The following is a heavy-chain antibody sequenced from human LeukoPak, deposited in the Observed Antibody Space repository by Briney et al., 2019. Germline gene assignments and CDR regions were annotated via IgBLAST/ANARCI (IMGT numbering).Heavy chain of an antibody. D-gene: IGHD5-12*01. CDR1: EFTFNTSA. CDR3: ARDEGSGYGSLSDY. Sequence: GGSLRLSCAATEFTFNTSAMSWIRQAPGKGLEWVSGISSSTTYTYYADSVKGRFTISRDNSKNTLYLQMNSLRAEDTAVYYCARDEGSGYGSLSDYWGQGTLVTVSS. J-gene: IGHJ4*02. V-gene: IGHV3-23*01. CDR2: ISSSTTYT.